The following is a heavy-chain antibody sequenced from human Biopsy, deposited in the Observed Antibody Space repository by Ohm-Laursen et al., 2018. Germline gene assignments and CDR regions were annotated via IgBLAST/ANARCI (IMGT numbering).Heavy chain of an antibody. D-gene: IGHD3-10*01. Sequence: SLRLSCTASGFNFSAYGMHWVRQAPDKGLEWVALTWDDGSHQYYADSVKGRFTISRDNSKNSLYLHINTLRVEDTAVYYCVTDRLDDITKVRGIMTDWGQGTLVVVSS. CDR3: VTDRLDDITKVRGIMTD. CDR1: GFNFSAYG. J-gene: IGHJ4*02. V-gene: IGHV3-33*01. CDR2: TWDDGSHQ.